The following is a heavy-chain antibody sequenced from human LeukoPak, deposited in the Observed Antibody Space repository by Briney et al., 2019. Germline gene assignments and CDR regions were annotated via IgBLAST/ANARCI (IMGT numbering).Heavy chain of an antibody. CDR2: VFPIFGTA. CDR1: GGTFSSYA. V-gene: IGHV1-69*05. D-gene: IGHD2-2*01. CDR3: ARGGPQDCSSTSCYRAFSY. Sequence: GASVKVSCKASGGTFSSYAISWVRQAPGQGLEWMGGVFPIFGTANYAQKFQDRVTITTDESTSTAYMEVSRLRSEDTAVYYCARGGPQDCSSTSCYRAFSYWGQGTLVTVSS. J-gene: IGHJ4*02.